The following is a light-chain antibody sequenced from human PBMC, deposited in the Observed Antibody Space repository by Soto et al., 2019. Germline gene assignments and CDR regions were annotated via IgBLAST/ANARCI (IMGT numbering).Light chain of an antibody. Sequence: EIVLTXSPGTLSLSXXXXATLSCRASQSLSSYLAWYQQKPGQAPRLLIYGASSRATGIPDRFSGSGSGTDFTLTISRLEPEDFAVYYCRQYGSSPSYTFGQGTKLEIK. V-gene: IGKV3-20*01. J-gene: IGKJ2*01. CDR3: RQYGSSPSYT. CDR1: QSLSSY. CDR2: GAS.